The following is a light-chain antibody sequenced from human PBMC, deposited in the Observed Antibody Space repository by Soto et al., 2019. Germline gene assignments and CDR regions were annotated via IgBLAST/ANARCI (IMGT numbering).Light chain of an antibody. Sequence: LTQPPSASGSPGQSVTISCTGTSSDVGAYKYVSWYQQFPGEAPNLIIYGVDKRPSGVPSRFSGSKSGNTAFLTVSGLQLEDEADYYCSSFAGRNVYVFGSGTKVTVL. V-gene: IGLV2-8*01. CDR2: GVD. J-gene: IGLJ1*01. CDR3: SSFAGRNVYV. CDR1: SSDVGAYKY.